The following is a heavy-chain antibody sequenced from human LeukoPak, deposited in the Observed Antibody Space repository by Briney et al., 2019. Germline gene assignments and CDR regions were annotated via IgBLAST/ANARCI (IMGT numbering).Heavy chain of an antibody. CDR3: AKDIAGKYYYYGMDV. J-gene: IGHJ6*02. CDR1: GFTFSSYG. V-gene: IGHV3-30*18. D-gene: IGHD1-1*01. CDR2: ISYDGSNK. Sequence: GGSLRLSCAASGFTFSSYGMHWVRQAPGKGLEWVAVISYDGSNKYYADSVKGRFTIPRDNSKNTLYLQMNSLRAEDTAVYYCAKDIAGKYYYYGMDVWGQGTTVTVSS.